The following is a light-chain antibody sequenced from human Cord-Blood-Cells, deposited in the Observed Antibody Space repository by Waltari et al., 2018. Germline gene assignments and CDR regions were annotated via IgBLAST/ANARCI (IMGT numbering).Light chain of an antibody. CDR3: CSYAGSSTWV. J-gene: IGLJ3*02. CDR1: SSDVGSYNL. Sequence: QSALTQPASVSGSPGQSITISCTGTSSDVGSYNLVSWYQQHPGKAPELMVYEGSKRPSGISTRFSGSRSGNTASLTVSVLQAEDEADYYCCSYAGSSTWVFGGGTKLTVL. CDR2: EGS. V-gene: IGLV2-23*01.